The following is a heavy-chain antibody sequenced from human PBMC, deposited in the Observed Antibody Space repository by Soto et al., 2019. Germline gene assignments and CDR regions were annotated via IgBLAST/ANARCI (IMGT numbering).Heavy chain of an antibody. CDR2: IYHSGST. Sequence: TLSLTCAVSGGSISSGGYSWSWIRQPPGKGLEWIGYIYHSGSTYYNPSLKSRVTISVDRSKNQFSLKLSSVTAADTAVYYCARGRYYYDSTGSPTYDSWGQGTLVTVSS. CDR3: ARGRYYYDSTGSPTYDS. V-gene: IGHV4-30-2*01. J-gene: IGHJ5*01. CDR1: GGSISSGGYS. D-gene: IGHD3-22*01.